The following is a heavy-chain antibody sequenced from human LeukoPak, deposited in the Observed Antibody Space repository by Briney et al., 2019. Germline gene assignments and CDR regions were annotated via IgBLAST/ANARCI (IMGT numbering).Heavy chain of an antibody. D-gene: IGHD1-7*01. J-gene: IGHJ4*02. CDR3: ARLIGTANFDY. Sequence: GGSLRLSCAGSGLSFSSYWMSWVRQAPGKGLGWVANIKQDGSDKYYVDSVKGRFAISRDNAKNSLYLQMNSLRGEDTAMYYCARLIGTANFDYGGQGTLVTVSS. CDR1: GLSFSSYW. V-gene: IGHV3-7*01. CDR2: IKQDGSDK.